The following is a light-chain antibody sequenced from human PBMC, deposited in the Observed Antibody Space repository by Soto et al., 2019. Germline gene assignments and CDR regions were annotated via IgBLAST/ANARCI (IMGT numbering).Light chain of an antibody. CDR3: QQYDTYPWT. V-gene: IGKV1-5*03. CDR1: QNINKW. CDR2: KAS. J-gene: IGKJ1*01. Sequence: DIQMTQSPSTLSASVGDRVTITCRASQNINKWLAWYQQKPGKAPKLLIDKASTLESGVPSRFSGSESGTEFTLTISCLQPDDCATYYCQQYDTYPWTFGQGTKVEIK.